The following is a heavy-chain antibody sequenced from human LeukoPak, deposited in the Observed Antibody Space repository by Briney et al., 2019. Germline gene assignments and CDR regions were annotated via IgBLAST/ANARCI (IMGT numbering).Heavy chain of an antibody. J-gene: IGHJ4*02. CDR1: GFTFSSHG. Sequence: GGSLRLSCAASGFTFSSHGMNWVRQAPGKGLEWVSVIGGSGGFITYYADSVKGRFTVSRDNSKNTLYLQMNSLRADDTAKYYCAGDLVWLHYADWGQGTLVTVSS. D-gene: IGHD5-12*01. CDR2: IGGSGGFIT. V-gene: IGHV3-23*01. CDR3: AGDLVWLHYAD.